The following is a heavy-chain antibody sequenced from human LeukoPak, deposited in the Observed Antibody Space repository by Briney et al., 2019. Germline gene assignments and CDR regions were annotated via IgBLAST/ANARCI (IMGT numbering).Heavy chain of an antibody. D-gene: IGHD5-18*01. J-gene: IGHJ6*02. Sequence: ASVKVSCKASGGTFSSNAISWVRQAPGQGLEGMGRIIPILGIANYAQKFQGRVTITADKSTSTAYMELSSLRSEDTAVYYCARDPRGYSSGGYYYGMDVWGQGTTVTVSS. CDR1: GGTFSSNA. V-gene: IGHV1-69*04. CDR2: IIPILGIA. CDR3: ARDPRGYSSGGYYYGMDV.